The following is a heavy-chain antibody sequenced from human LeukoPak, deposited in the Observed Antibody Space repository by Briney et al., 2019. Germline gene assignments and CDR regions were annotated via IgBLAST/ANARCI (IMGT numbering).Heavy chain of an antibody. D-gene: IGHD3-10*01. J-gene: IGHJ5*02. CDR1: AGSITSTTYY. Sequence: SETLSLTCSLSAGSITSTTYYWGWIRQPPGKGLEWIGSSYYSGNTYYNPSLESRVTISLDTSRKQFSLKLSSVTAADTAVYYCARTRGFRELGEGFDPWGQGTLVTVSS. CDR2: SYYSGNT. CDR3: ARTRGFRELGEGFDP. V-gene: IGHV4-39*01.